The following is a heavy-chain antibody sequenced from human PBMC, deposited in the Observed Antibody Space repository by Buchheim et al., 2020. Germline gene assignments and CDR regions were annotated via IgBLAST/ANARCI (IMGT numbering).Heavy chain of an antibody. CDR1: GFTFSSYS. CDR2: ISSSSSYI. Sequence: EVQLLESGGGLVQPGGSLRLSCAASGFTFSSYSMNWVRQAPGKGLEWVSSISSSSSYIYYADSVKGRFTISRDNAKNSLYLQMNSLRAEDTAVYYCAREMEDYYDSREFDYWGQGTL. J-gene: IGHJ4*02. V-gene: IGHV3-21*01. CDR3: AREMEDYYDSREFDY. D-gene: IGHD3-22*01.